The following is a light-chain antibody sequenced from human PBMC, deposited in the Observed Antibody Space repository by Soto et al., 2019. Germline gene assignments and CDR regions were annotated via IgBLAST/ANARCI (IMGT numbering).Light chain of an antibody. Sequence: DIQMTQSPSTLSGTVGDRVTITCRASQTISSWLAWYHQKPGKAPKLLIYKASTLKSGVPSRFSGSGSGTEFTLTISILQPDDFATYYCQHYNSYSEAFGQGTKVDI. CDR2: KAS. CDR3: QHYNSYSEA. V-gene: IGKV1-5*03. J-gene: IGKJ1*01. CDR1: QTISSW.